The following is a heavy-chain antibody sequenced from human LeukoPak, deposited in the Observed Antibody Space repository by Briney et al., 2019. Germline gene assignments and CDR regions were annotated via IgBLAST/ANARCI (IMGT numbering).Heavy chain of an antibody. J-gene: IGHJ3*02. CDR1: GFTFSSYS. V-gene: IGHV3-21*01. CDR2: ISSSSSYI. Sequence: GGSLRLSCAASGFTFSSYSMNWVRQAPGKGLEWVSSISSSSSYIYYADSVKGRFTISRDNAKNSLYLQMNSLRAEDTAVYYCARGAFGVYGFDIWGQGTMVTVSS. D-gene: IGHD3-3*01. CDR3: ARGAFGVYGFDI.